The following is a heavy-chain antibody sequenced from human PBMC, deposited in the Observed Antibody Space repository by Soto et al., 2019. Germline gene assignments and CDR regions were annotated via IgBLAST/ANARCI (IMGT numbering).Heavy chain of an antibody. Sequence: ASVKVSCKASGYTFTGDYIPWVRQAPVQGLEWMGGVNPNSGGTNYAQKFQGRVTMTTDTYISTAHMELSRMRSDDTAVYYCARDKVAVAGPAYYYYGMDVWGQGTTVTVSS. D-gene: IGHD6-19*01. CDR3: ARDKVAVAGPAYYYYGMDV. V-gene: IGHV1-2*02. CDR2: VNPNSGGT. J-gene: IGHJ6*02. CDR1: GYTFTGDY.